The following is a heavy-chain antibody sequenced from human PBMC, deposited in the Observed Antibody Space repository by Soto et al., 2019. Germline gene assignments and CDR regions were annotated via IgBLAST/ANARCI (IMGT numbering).Heavy chain of an antibody. CDR1: GFTFSDFA. CDR2: IYGGGNGP. V-gene: IGHV3-23*01. CDR3: AKMEGMNQWEYSFDY. J-gene: IGHJ4*02. Sequence: EVQVLESGGGLVQPGGSLRLSCAATGFTFSDFAMSWVRQAPGKGLEWVSRIYGGGNGPHYADSVKGRVTISRDNSKNTLYLQMNSLRAEDTVVYYCAKMEGMNQWEYSFDYWGQGTLVTVSS. D-gene: IGHD1-26*01.